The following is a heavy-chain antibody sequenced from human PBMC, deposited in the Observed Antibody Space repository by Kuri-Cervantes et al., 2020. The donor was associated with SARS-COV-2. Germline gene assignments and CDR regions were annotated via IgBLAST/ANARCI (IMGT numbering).Heavy chain of an antibody. CDR3: ARGGADY. CDR2: ISYDGSNK. J-gene: IGHJ4*02. Sequence: GGSLRLSCAASGFTFSSYAMHWVRQAPGKGLEWVAVISYDGSNKYYADSVKGRFTISRDNSKNTLYLQMNSLRAEDTAVYYCARGGADYWGQGTLVTVSS. CDR1: GFTFSSYA. V-gene: IGHV3-30*01. D-gene: IGHD4-17*01.